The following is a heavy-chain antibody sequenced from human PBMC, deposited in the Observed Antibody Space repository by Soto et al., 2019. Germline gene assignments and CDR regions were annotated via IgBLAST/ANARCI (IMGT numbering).Heavy chain of an antibody. J-gene: IGHJ4*02. CDR2: IYSGGST. CDR3: ARDRAAARAFDY. Sequence: PGGSLRLSCAASGFTVSSNYMSWVRQAPGKGLEWVSVIYSGGSTYYADSVKGRFTISRDNSKNTLYPQMNSLRAEDTAVYYCARDRAAARAFDYWGQGTLVTVST. V-gene: IGHV3-53*01. D-gene: IGHD6-13*01. CDR1: GFTVSSNY.